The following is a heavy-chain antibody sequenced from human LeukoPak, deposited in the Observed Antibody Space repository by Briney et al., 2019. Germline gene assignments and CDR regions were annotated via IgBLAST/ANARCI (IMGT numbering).Heavy chain of an antibody. CDR2: VSYDGSYK. V-gene: IGHV3-30*04. Sequence: GGSLRLSCAASGFTFSTYAMHWVRQAPGKGLEWVAVVSYDGSYKYYADSVKGRFTISRDNSKNTLYLQMNSLRAEDTAVYYCARGDYYDSSGYYPDFDYWGQGTLVTVSS. CDR3: ARGDYYDSSGYYPDFDY. J-gene: IGHJ4*02. D-gene: IGHD3-22*01. CDR1: GFTFSTYA.